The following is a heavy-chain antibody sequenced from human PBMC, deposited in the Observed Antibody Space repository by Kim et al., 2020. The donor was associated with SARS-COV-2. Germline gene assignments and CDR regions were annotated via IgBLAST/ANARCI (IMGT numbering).Heavy chain of an antibody. D-gene: IGHD2-8*01. V-gene: IGHV3-11*01. CDR2: ISSSASTI. Sequence: GGSLRLSCAASGFTFSDSFMGWVRQVPGKGLEWISYISSSASTIHYADSVRGRFTISRDNAKRSVYLQLNSLRVEDTAVYYCVRVTNWIVEGQFYHALDV. CDR3: VRVTNWIVEGQFYHALDV. CDR1: GFTFSDSF. J-gene: IGHJ6*01.